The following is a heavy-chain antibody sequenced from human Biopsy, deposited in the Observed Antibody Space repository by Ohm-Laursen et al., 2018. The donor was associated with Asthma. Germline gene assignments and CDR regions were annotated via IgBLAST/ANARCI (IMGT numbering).Heavy chain of an antibody. CDR3: ARTFHFWSPYHAEHYQL. Sequence: SLRLSCAASGFTFGAYCMSWVRQVPGQGLEWVDNIKHDGSEKNHVDSLKGRFTISRDNAKNLLFLQMNSLRAEDTAVYYCARTFHFWSPYHAEHYQLWGQGTLVTVSS. CDR1: GFTFGAYC. J-gene: IGHJ1*01. CDR2: IKHDGSEK. D-gene: IGHD3-3*01. V-gene: IGHV3-7*01.